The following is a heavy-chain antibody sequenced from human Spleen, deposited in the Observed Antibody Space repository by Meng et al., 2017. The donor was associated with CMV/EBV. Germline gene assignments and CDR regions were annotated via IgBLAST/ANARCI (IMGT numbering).Heavy chain of an antibody. D-gene: IGHD3-22*01. CDR2: ISSSGSTI. V-gene: IGHV3-48*04. Sequence: GESLKISCAASGFTFSSYSMNWVRQAPGKGLEWVSYISSSGSTIYYADSVKGRFTISRDNAKNSLYLQMNSLRAEDTAVYYCARSLSFYDSSGYYLDYWGQGTLVTVSS. J-gene: IGHJ4*02. CDR1: GFTFSSYS. CDR3: ARSLSFYDSSGYYLDY.